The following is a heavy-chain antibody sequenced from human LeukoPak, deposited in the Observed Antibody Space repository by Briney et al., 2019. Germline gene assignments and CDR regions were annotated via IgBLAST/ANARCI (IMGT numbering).Heavy chain of an antibody. J-gene: IGHJ2*01. CDR1: GSSISSYY. CDR2: IYYSGST. Sequence: SETLSLTCTVSGSSISSYYWSWIRQPPGKGLEWIGYIYYSGSTNYNPSLKSRVTISVDTSKNQFSLKLSSVTAADTAVYYCARGLRSYDSSGYYYGWYFDLWGRGTLVTVSS. CDR3: ARGLRSYDSSGYYYGWYFDL. V-gene: IGHV4-59*01. D-gene: IGHD3-22*01.